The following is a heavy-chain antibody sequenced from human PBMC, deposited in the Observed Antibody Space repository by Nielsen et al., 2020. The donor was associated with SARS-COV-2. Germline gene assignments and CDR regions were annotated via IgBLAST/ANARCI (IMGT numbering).Heavy chain of an antibody. CDR3: ARRLEGRTGYHPDETHYWHYGMDV. Sequence: GESLKISCAASGFSFGRYGMSWVRQAPGKGLDWVSAIRGSGTSTWYAESVKGRFTISRDNSKNILYLQINNLRADDTAVYYCARRLEGRTGYHPDETHYWHYGMDVWGHGTTVTVSS. D-gene: IGHD2-15*01. V-gene: IGHV3-23*01. J-gene: IGHJ6*02. CDR2: IRGSGTST. CDR1: GFSFGRYG.